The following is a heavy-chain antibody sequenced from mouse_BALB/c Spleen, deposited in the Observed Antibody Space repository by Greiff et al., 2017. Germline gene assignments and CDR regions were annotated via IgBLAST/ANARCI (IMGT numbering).Heavy chain of an antibody. CDR2: IYPGSGNT. CDR3: ARRNYYGSSWYFDV. Sequence: VMLVESGAELARPGASVKLSCKASGYTFTDYYINWVKQRTGQGLEWIGEIYPGSGNTYYNEKFKGKATLTADKSSSTAYMQLSSLTSEDSAVYFCARRNYYGSSWYFDVWGAGTTVTVSS. J-gene: IGHJ1*01. V-gene: IGHV1-77*01. CDR1: GYTFTDYY. D-gene: IGHD1-1*01.